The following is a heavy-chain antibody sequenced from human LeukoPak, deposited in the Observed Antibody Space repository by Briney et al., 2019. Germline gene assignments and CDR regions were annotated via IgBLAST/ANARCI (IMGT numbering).Heavy chain of an antibody. CDR3: ARDRAIVVVPAAILGGLPRTLQSALMDV. J-gene: IGHJ6*02. CDR1: GLTFSSYA. V-gene: IGHV3-30-3*01. D-gene: IGHD2-2*01. Sequence: PGGSLRLSCAASGLTFSSYAMQWVRQAPGKGLEWVAAITYGGSNTYYADSVKGRFTITRDNSKNTLYLQMNSLRAEDTAVYYCARDRAIVVVPAAILGGLPRTLQSALMDVWGQGTTVTVSS. CDR2: ITYGGSNT.